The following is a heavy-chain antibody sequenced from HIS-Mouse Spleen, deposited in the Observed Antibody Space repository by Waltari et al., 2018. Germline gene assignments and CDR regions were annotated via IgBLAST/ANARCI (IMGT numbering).Heavy chain of an antibody. CDR1: GGPISSGSYY. V-gene: IGHV4-39*01. CDR2: IYYSGST. Sequence: QLQLQESGPGMVKPSETLSLTCTVSGGPISSGSYYWGWTRQPPGKGREWIGSIYYSGSTYYNPSLKSRVTISVDTSKNQFSLKLSSVTAADTAVYYCARKRTASGWFDPWGQGTLVTVSS. D-gene: IGHD2-21*02. J-gene: IGHJ5*02. CDR3: ARKRTASGWFDP.